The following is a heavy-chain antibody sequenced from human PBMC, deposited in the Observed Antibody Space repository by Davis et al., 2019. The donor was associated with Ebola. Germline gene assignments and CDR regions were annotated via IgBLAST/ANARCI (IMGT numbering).Heavy chain of an antibody. J-gene: IGHJ6*02. CDR2: ISYDGSNK. CDR1: GFTFSSYA. V-gene: IGHV3-30*04. CDR3: AKGSPMDV. Sequence: GESLKISCAASGFTFSSYAMHWVRQAPGKGLEWVAVISYDGSNKYYADSVKGRFTISRDNSKNTLYLQMNSLRAEDTAVYYCAKGSPMDVWGQGTTVTVSS.